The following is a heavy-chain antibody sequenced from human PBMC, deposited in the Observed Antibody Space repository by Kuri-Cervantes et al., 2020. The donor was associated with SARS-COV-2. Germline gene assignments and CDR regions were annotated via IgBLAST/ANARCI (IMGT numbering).Heavy chain of an antibody. CDR2: ISYDGSNK. V-gene: IGHV3-30*18. J-gene: IGHJ5*02. CDR3: AKDSGSGFWSGYWGWGKLSGKHWFDP. D-gene: IGHD3-3*01. Sequence: GESLKISCAASGLTFSSYGMHWVRQAPGKGLEWVAVISYDGSNKYYADSVKGRFTISRDNSKNTLYLQMNSLRAEDTAVYYCAKDSGSGFWSGYWGWGKLSGKHWFDPWGQGTLVTVSS. CDR1: GLTFSSYG.